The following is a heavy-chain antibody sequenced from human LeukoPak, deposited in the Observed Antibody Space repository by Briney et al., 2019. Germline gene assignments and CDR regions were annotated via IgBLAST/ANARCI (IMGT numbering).Heavy chain of an antibody. Sequence: GGSLRLSCAASGFTFSSYAMTWVRQGPGKGLQWVSTIRATAGTTYYTDSVKGRFTISRDNSKNTVFLQMNSLRAEDTAVYYCAKGGYTSHYDYWGQGILVTVSS. CDR1: GFTFSSYA. CDR3: AKGGYTSHYDY. J-gene: IGHJ4*02. D-gene: IGHD5-12*01. CDR2: IRATAGTT. V-gene: IGHV3-23*01.